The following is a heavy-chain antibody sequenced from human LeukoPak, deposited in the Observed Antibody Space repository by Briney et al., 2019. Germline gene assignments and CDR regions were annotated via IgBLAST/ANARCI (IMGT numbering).Heavy chain of an antibody. J-gene: IGHJ5*02. V-gene: IGHV3-48*01. Sequence: PGGSLRLCCAASGFTFSSYSMNWVRQAPGKGLEWVSYISSSSTIYYADSVKGRFTISRDNAKNSLYLQMNSLRAEDTAVYYCARDPAGYSYGFWFDPWGQGTLVTVSS. CDR1: GFTFSSYS. CDR2: ISSSSTI. D-gene: IGHD5-18*01. CDR3: ARDPAGYSYGFWFDP.